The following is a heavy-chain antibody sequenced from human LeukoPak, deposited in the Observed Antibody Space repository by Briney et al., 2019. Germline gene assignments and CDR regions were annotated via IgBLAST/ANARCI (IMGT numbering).Heavy chain of an antibody. J-gene: IGHJ4*02. CDR1: GGSISSYF. D-gene: IGHD2-2*01. Sequence: SETLSLTCTVSGGSISSYFWNWIRQPAGKGLEWIGRIYTSGSTNYNPSLKSRVTISVDTSKNQFSLTLSSVTAADTAVYYCARVARCTSCFDVDYWGQGTLVTVSS. CDR3: ARVARCTSCFDVDY. CDR2: IYTSGST. V-gene: IGHV4-4*07.